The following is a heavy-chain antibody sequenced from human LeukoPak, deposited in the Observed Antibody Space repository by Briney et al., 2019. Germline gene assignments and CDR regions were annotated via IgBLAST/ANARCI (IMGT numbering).Heavy chain of an antibody. CDR2: ISGSGTTI. CDR3: ARDPIGYDSFYY. D-gene: IGHD5-12*01. J-gene: IGHJ4*02. Sequence: GGSLRLSCAASGFTFSDYYMTWIRQAPGKGLEWVSYISGSGTTIHYADSVKGRFTISRDNPKNSLFLQMNSLRAEDTAVYYCARDPIGYDSFYYWGQGTLVTVSS. V-gene: IGHV3-11*01. CDR1: GFTFSDYY.